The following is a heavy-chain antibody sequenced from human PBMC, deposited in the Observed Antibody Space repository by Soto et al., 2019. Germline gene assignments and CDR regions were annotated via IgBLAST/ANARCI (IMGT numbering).Heavy chain of an antibody. CDR1: GFTFSSYA. CDR3: ARDTSAGYSSADY. J-gene: IGHJ4*02. V-gene: IGHV3-30-3*01. D-gene: IGHD6-25*01. Sequence: QVQLMESGGGVVQPGRSLRLSCAASGFTFSSYAMHWVRQAPGKGLEWVAVISYDGSNKYYADSVKGRFTISRDNSKNTLYLQMNSLRAEDTAVYYCARDTSAGYSSADYWGQGTLVTVSS. CDR2: ISYDGSNK.